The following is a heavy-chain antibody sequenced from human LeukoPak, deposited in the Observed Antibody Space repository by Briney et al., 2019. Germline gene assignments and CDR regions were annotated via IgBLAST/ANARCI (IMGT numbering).Heavy chain of an antibody. V-gene: IGHV3-66*01. Sequence: GGSLRLSCAASGFTVSSNYMSWVRQAPGKGLEWVSVIYSGGDTYYADSVKGRFTISRDNSKNMIYLEMSSLKAEDTAVYYCARDLVYCSSTSCYDYYYYYMDVWGKGTTVTVSS. CDR3: ARDLVYCSSTSCYDYYYYYMDV. CDR1: GFTVSSNY. J-gene: IGHJ6*03. D-gene: IGHD2-2*01. CDR2: IYSGGDT.